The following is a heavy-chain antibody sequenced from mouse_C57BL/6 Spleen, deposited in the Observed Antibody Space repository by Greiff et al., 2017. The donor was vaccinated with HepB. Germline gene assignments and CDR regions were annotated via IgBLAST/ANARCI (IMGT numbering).Heavy chain of an antibody. Sequence: VQLQQPGAELVKPGASVKLSCKASGYTFTSYWMHWVKQRPGQGLEWIGMIHPNSGSTNYNEKFKSKATLTVDKSSSTAYMQLSSLTSEDSAVYYCAREGYYGSSYPYWYFDVWGTGTTVTVSS. D-gene: IGHD1-1*01. V-gene: IGHV1-64*01. CDR2: IHPNSGST. CDR1: GYTFTSYW. J-gene: IGHJ1*03. CDR3: AREGYYGSSYPYWYFDV.